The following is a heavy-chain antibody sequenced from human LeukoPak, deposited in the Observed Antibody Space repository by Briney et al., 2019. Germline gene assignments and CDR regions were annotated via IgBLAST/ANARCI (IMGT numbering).Heavy chain of an antibody. CDR1: GFIFSSYQ. D-gene: IGHD1-1*01. Sequence: GGSLRLSCAASGFIFSSYQMDWVRQAPGKGLEWIAYISSGGGTIYYADSVKGRFTISRDNTKNSVSLQMNSLSAEDTAVYYCATGAAGTRFLDSLEIWGQGTMVTVSS. CDR3: ATGAAGTRFLDSLEI. V-gene: IGHV3-48*03. J-gene: IGHJ3*02. CDR2: ISSGGGTI.